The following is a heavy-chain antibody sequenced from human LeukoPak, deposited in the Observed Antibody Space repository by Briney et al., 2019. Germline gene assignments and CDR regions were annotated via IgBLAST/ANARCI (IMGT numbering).Heavy chain of an antibody. Sequence: GSSVKVSCKASGGTFSSYAISWVRQAPGQGLEWMGRIIPILGIANYAQKFQGRVTITADKSTSTAYMELSSLRSEDTAVYYCATTYYYDSSGPINGGLPSYWGQGTLVTVSS. D-gene: IGHD3-22*01. J-gene: IGHJ4*02. V-gene: IGHV1-69*04. CDR3: ATTYYYDSSGPINGGLPSY. CDR1: GGTFSSYA. CDR2: IIPILGIA.